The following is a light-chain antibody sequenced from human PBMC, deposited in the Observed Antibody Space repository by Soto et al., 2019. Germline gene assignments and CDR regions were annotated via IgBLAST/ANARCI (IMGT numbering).Light chain of an antibody. Sequence: DIQMTQSPSTLSASVGDRVTITGRASQSISSWLAWYQQKPGTAPKLLIYKASTLQSGVPSRFSGSGSGTEFTRTISSVQPDDSATYYCQQYNDNWTFGQGTKVEIK. V-gene: IGKV1-5*03. CDR2: KAS. CDR3: QQYNDNWT. CDR1: QSISSW. J-gene: IGKJ1*01.